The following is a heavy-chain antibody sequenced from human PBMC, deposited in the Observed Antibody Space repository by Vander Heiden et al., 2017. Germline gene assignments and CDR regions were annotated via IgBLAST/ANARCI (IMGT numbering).Heavy chain of an antibody. V-gene: IGHV3-23*01. CDR2: ISGSGGST. CDR3: AKELSYHGAFDI. CDR1: GFTISSYA. Sequence: EVQLLESGGGLVQPGGSLRPSCAAPGFTISSYARSWVRQAPGKGLEWVSAISGSGGSTYYADSVKGRFTIARDNSKNTLYLQMNSLRAEDTAVYYCAKELSYHGAFDIWGQGTMVTVSS. J-gene: IGHJ3*02. D-gene: IGHD1-26*01.